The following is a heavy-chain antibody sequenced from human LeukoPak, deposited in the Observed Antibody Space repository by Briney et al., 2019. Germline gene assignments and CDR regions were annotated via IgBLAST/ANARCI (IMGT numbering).Heavy chain of an antibody. CDR3: ATVHKERRVPAILSEDAFDM. Sequence: GRSLRLSCATSGFTLSKHAMFWVRQAPGKGLEWVAVISRDGITQKYERSVKGRFTITRDNSQNTVYLPMNRLTPDDTAVYYCATVHKERRVPAILSEDAFDMWGQGTRVTVSS. CDR1: GFTLSKHA. J-gene: IGHJ3*02. D-gene: IGHD1-26*01. V-gene: IGHV3-30*03. CDR2: ISRDGITQ.